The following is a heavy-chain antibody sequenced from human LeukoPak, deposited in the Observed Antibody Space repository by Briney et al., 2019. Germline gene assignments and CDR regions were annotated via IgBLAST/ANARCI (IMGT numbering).Heavy chain of an antibody. J-gene: IGHJ4*02. V-gene: IGHV1-3*01. CDR2: INAGNGNT. D-gene: IGHD3-22*01. Sequence: ASVKVSCKASGYTFTSYGISWVRQAPGQRLEWMGWINAGNGNTKYSQKFQGRVTITRDTSASTAYMELSSLRSEDTAVYYCAINYYDSSGFDYWGQGTLVTVSS. CDR3: AINYYDSSGFDY. CDR1: GYTFTSYG.